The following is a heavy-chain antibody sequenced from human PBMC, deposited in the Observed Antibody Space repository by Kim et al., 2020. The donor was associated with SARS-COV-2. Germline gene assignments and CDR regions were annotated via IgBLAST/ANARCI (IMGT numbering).Heavy chain of an antibody. Sequence: SETLSLTCAVSGGSISSSNWWSWVRQPPGKGLEWIGEIYHSGSTNYNPSLKGRVTISVDKSKNQFSLKLSSVTAADTAVYYCARVCSSTSCYGPPNSFDPWGQGTLVTVSS. CDR1: GGSISSSNW. CDR2: IYHSGST. CDR3: ARVCSSTSCYGPPNSFDP. J-gene: IGHJ5*02. V-gene: IGHV4-4*02. D-gene: IGHD2-2*01.